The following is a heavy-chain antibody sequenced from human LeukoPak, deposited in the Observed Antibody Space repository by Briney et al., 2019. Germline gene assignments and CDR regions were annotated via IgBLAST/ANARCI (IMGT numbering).Heavy chain of an antibody. D-gene: IGHD3-3*01. CDR3: AKADLFGVVIASFDY. CDR1: GFTFSSYA. J-gene: IGHJ4*02. CDR2: ISGSGGST. V-gene: IGHV3-23*01. Sequence: GGSLRLSCAASGFTFSSYAMSWVRQAPGKGLEWVSAISGSGGSTYYADSVKGRFTISRDNSKNTLHLQMNSLRAEDTAVYYCAKADLFGVVIASFDYWGQGTLVTVSS.